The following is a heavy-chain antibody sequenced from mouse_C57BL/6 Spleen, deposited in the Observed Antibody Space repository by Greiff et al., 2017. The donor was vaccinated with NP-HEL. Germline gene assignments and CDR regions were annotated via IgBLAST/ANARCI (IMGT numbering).Heavy chain of an antibody. Sequence: LVESGAELAKPGASVKLSCKASGYTFTSYWMHWVKQRPGQGLEWIGYINPSSGYTKYNQKFKDKATLTADKSSSTAYMQLSSLTYEDSAVYYCARSYDGYYWYFDVWGTGTTVTVSS. CDR2: INPSSGYT. D-gene: IGHD2-3*01. J-gene: IGHJ1*03. V-gene: IGHV1-7*01. CDR1: GYTFTSYW. CDR3: ARSYDGYYWYFDV.